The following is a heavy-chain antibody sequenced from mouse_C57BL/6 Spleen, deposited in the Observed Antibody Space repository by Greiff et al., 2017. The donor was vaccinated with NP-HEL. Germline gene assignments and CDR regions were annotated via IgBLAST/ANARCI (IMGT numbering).Heavy chain of an antibody. Sequence: VQLQQPGAELVKPGASVKLSCKASGYTFTSYWMQWVKQRPGQGLEWIGEIDPSDSYTNYNQKFKGKATLTVDTSSSTAYMQLSSLTSEDSAVYYCARLTGSGVAYWGQGTLVTVSA. CDR3: ARLTGSGVAY. D-gene: IGHD4-1*01. CDR1: GYTFTSYW. V-gene: IGHV1-50*01. J-gene: IGHJ3*01. CDR2: IDPSDSYT.